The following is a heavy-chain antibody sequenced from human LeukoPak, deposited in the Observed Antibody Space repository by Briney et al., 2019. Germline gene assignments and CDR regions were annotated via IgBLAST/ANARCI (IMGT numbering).Heavy chain of an antibody. D-gene: IGHD3-10*01. V-gene: IGHV3-30*02. J-gene: IGHJ4*02. CDR3: AKAIWVAATSSWFCLDY. CDR1: GFTFSSYA. Sequence: PGGSLRLSCAASGFTFSSYAMHWVRQAPGKGLEWVAFIHYDGARSYYADSVKGRFTISRDNFRNTLYLQMNSLRPEDTAVYYCAKAIWVAATSSWFCLDYWGQGTLVTVSS. CDR2: IHYDGARS.